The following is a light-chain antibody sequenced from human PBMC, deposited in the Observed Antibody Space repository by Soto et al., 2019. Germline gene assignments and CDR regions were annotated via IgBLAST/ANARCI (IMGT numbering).Light chain of an antibody. V-gene: IGKV3-15*01. CDR3: QHYNNWPPWT. CDR2: GAS. Sequence: EIVMTQSPATLSVSPGERATLSCRASQSVKSNLAWYQQKPGQAPRILIYGASTRATGIPARFSGSGSGTEFTLTISSLQSEDFAVYYCQHYNNWPPWTFGQGTKVEIK. J-gene: IGKJ1*01. CDR1: QSVKSN.